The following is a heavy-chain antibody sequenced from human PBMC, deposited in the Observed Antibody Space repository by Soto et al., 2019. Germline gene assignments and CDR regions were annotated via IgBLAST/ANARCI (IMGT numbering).Heavy chain of an antibody. CDR3: ARVVKAGDYGDYGRYYFDY. V-gene: IGHV1-18*04. CDR2: ISAYSGNT. D-gene: IGHD4-17*01. CDR1: GYTFTTYG. Sequence: QLVQSAVEVKRPGASVKVSCKASGYTFTTYGITWVRQAPGQGLEWMGWISAYSGNTNYAQKLQGRLTVTTDTSTNTAYMDLRSLRSDDTAVYYCARVVKAGDYGDYGRYYFDYWGHGTLVTVSS. J-gene: IGHJ4*01.